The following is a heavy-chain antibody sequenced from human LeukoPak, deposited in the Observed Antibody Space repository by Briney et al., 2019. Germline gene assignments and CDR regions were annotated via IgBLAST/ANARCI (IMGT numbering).Heavy chain of an antibody. J-gene: IGHJ5*02. D-gene: IGHD2-2*01. Sequence: ASVKVSCKASGYTFTSYDINWVRQATGQGLEWMGWMNPNSGNTGYAQKFQGRVTMTRNTSISTAYMEVNSLRSEDTAVYYCARGQFTLGVPAATSIELGHWFDPWGQGTVVSVSS. CDR1: GYTFTSYD. V-gene: IGHV1-8*01. CDR3: ARGQFTLGVPAATSIELGHWFDP. CDR2: MNPNSGNT.